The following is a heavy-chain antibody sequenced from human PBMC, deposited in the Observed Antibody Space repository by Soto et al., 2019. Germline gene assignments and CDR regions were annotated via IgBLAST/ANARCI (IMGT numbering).Heavy chain of an antibody. CDR2: IFHTGTT. CDR3: ARGCRAYYYDSSGYYPRPRHDAFDI. V-gene: IGHV4-59*12. CDR1: GGSITNYY. J-gene: IGHJ3*02. Sequence: PSETLSLTCTFSGGSITNYYYSWIRQPPGKGLEWIGYIFHTGTTSYNPSLKSRVTLSVDTSKNQFSLKLSSVTAADTAVYYCARGCRAYYYDSSGYYPRPRHDAFDIWGQGTMVTVS. D-gene: IGHD3-22*01.